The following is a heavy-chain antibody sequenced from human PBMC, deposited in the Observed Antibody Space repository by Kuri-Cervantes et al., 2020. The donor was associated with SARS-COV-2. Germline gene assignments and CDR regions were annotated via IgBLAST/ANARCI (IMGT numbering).Heavy chain of an antibody. CDR3: ESGKTKRTSLTTYYYYDMDV. J-gene: IGHJ6*02. CDR2: IYYSGRT. CDR1: GGSISSYY. Sequence: SETLSLTCTVSGGSISSYYWSWIRQPPGKGREWVGYIYYSGRTNSNPSLKSRVTISVNTSKNQSSLKLSSVTAADTAVYYVESGKTKRTSLTTYYYYDMDVWGHGTTVTVSS. V-gene: IGHV4-59*12. D-gene: IGHD2-2*01.